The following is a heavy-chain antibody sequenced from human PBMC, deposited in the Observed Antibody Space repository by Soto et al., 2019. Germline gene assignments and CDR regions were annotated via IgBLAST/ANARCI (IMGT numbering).Heavy chain of an antibody. CDR2: IYSSGSA. CDR1: GASMSTYY. D-gene: IGHD6-19*01. J-gene: IGHJ4*02. Sequence: SETLSLTCTASGASMSTYYWNWIRQSPGKGLESIGYIYSSGSANYNPSLKGRVAISIDTSKQQISLNLTSVTAADTAVYYCARAPYSSGPYYFDYWGQGTLVTVSS. CDR3: ARAPYSSGPYYFDY. V-gene: IGHV4-59*01.